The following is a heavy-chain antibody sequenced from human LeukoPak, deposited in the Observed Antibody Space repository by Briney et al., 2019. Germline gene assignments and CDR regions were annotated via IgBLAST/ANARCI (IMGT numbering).Heavy chain of an antibody. CDR1: GGSFSGYY. V-gene: IGHV4-34*01. J-gene: IGHJ5*02. Sequence: SETLSLTCAVYGGSFSGYYWSWIRQPPGKGLEWIGEINHSGSTNYNPSLKSRVTISVDTSKNQFSLKLSSVTAADTAVYYCARGKPYQLLARNRRDWFDPWGQGTLVTVSS. D-gene: IGHD2-2*01. CDR3: ARGKPYQLLARNRRDWFDP. CDR2: INHSGST.